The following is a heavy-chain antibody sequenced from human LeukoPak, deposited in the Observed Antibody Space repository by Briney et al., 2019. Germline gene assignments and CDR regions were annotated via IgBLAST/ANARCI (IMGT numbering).Heavy chain of an antibody. Sequence: GASVKVSCKASGYTFTSYYMHWVRQAPGQGLEWMGIINPSGGSTSYAQKFQGRVTMTRDTSISTAYMELSRLRSDDTAVYYCALEGSSRPLARWGQGTLVTVSS. J-gene: IGHJ4*02. CDR2: INPSGGST. V-gene: IGHV1-46*01. D-gene: IGHD6-13*01. CDR3: ALEGSSRPLAR. CDR1: GYTFTSYY.